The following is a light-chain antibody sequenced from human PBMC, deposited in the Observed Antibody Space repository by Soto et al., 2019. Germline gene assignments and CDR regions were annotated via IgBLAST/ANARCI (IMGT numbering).Light chain of an antibody. J-gene: IGKJ5*01. V-gene: IGKV3-20*01. CDR1: QSVSSY. CDR2: GTS. Sequence: EVLSTQSPGNLSLSPGERATLSCRGSQSVSSYLAWYQQKPGQAPRLIIYGTSSRATGIPDRFSGSVSETDGTITSNRLETEDGSVYYCQYYGNSRITFGQGTRLEIK. CDR3: QYYGNSRIT.